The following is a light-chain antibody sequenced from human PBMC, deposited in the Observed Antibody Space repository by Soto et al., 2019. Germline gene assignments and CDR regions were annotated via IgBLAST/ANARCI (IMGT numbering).Light chain of an antibody. Sequence: DIVMTQSPDSLAVSLGERATINCKSSQSVLYSSTNKNFLAWYQQKAGQPPNLLIYWASTRESGVPDRFSGSGSGTDFTLTISSLRAEDVAVYYCQQYYSTPYTFGQGTKLETK. CDR1: QSVLYSSTNKNF. CDR2: WAS. J-gene: IGKJ2*01. V-gene: IGKV4-1*01. CDR3: QQYYSTPYT.